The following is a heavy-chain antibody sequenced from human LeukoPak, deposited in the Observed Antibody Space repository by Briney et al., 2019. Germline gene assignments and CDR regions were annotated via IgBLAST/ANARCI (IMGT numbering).Heavy chain of an antibody. CDR1: GYTFTSYG. D-gene: IGHD3-10*01. J-gene: IGHJ4*02. CDR3: ARDLSPIWFGERAFDY. Sequence: GASVKVSCKASGYTFTSYGISWVRQAPGQGLEWMGWISAYSGNTNYAQKLQGRVTMTTDTSTSTAYMELRSLRSDDTAVYYCARDLSPIWFGERAFDYWGQGTLVTVSS. CDR2: ISAYSGNT. V-gene: IGHV1-18*01.